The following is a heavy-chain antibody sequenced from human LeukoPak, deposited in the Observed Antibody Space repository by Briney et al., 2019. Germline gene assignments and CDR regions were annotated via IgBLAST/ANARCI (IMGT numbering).Heavy chain of an antibody. D-gene: IGHD3-22*01. J-gene: IGHJ3*02. CDR1: GGSISSYY. CDR3: ARPGYYYDSSGYHDAFDI. Sequence: SETLSLTCTVSGGSISSYYWSWIRQPPGKGLEWIGYIYYSGSTNYNPSLKSRVTISVDTSKNQLSLKLSSVTAADTAVYYCARPGYYYDSSGYHDAFDIWGQGTMVTVSS. V-gene: IGHV4-59*08. CDR2: IYYSGST.